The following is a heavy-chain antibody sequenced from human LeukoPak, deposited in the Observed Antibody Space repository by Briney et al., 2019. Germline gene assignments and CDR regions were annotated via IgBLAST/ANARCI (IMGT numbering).Heavy chain of an antibody. Sequence: GGSLRLSCAASGFTFSSYVMSWVRQAPGKGLGWVSAISGSGGSTYYADSVKGRFTISRDNSKNTLYLQMNSLRAEDTAVYYCAKDQAPFIVVVPAAINYYYYGMDVWGQGTTVTVSS. D-gene: IGHD2-2*01. CDR1: GFTFSSYV. J-gene: IGHJ6*02. CDR3: AKDQAPFIVVVPAAINYYYYGMDV. V-gene: IGHV3-23*01. CDR2: ISGSGGST.